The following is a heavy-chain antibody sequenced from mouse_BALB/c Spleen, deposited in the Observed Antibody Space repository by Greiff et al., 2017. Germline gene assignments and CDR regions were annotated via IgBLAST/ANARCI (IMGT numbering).Heavy chain of an antibody. J-gene: IGHJ3*01. V-gene: IGHV1-14*01. CDR2: INPYNDGT. D-gene: IGHD2-2*01. CDR1: GYTFTSYV. CDR3: ARSGFYGYDRAWFAY. Sequence: QLKQSGPELVKPGASVKMSCKASGYTFTSYVMHWVKQKPGQGLEWIGYINPYNDGTKYNEKFKGKATLTSDKSSSTAYMELSSLTSEDSAVYYCARSGFYGYDRAWFAYWGQGTLVTVSA.